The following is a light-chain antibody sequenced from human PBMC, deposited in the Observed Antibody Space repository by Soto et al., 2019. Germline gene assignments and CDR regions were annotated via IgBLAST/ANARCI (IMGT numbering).Light chain of an antibody. J-gene: IGKJ1*01. Sequence: DIQMTQSPSTLCGSVADRVTITWXASQTISIWLACAQQKPGKAPKLLTYKASTLKRGAPSRFSGSGSGTEFTLTISSLQPEDFATYYGQHYNSYSEAFGQGTKVDIK. CDR3: QHYNSYSEA. CDR2: KAS. V-gene: IGKV1-5*03. CDR1: QTISIW.